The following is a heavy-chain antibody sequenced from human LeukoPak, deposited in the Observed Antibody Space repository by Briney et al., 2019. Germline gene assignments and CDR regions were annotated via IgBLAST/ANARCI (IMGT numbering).Heavy chain of an antibody. CDR3: TTRSCGAGACSSSFYYYYGLHF. CDR2: IIPIFGTA. Sequence: ASVKVSCKASGDSISKFAVSWVRQAPGQGLQWMGGIIPIFGTADYAQKFQGRVTITADEATSTTYMELGSLKSEDTAIYYCTTRSCGAGACSSSFYYYYGLHFWGQGTTVSVSS. J-gene: IGHJ6*02. CDR1: GDSISKFA. V-gene: IGHV1-69*13. D-gene: IGHD3-16*01.